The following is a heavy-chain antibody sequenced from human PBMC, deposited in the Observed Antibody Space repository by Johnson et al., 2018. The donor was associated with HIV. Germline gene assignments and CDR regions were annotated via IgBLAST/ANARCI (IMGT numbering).Heavy chain of an antibody. J-gene: IGHJ3*01. CDR3: VRRFYDSSAFDV. CDR1: GFTFDDYA. Sequence: QVQLVESGGGLVQPGRSLRLSCAASGFTFDDYAMHWVRQAPGKGLEWVAFISYDGTNKYFTDSVRGRFTISRDNSRNTLFLQMNSLRAEDTAMYFCVRRFYDSSAFDVWGQGTLVTVSS. D-gene: IGHD3-22*01. CDR2: ISYDGTNK. V-gene: IGHV3-30-3*01.